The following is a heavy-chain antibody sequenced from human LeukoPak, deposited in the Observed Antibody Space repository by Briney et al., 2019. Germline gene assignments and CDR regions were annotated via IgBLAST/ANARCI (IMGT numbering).Heavy chain of an antibody. D-gene: IGHD3-22*01. J-gene: IGHJ5*02. CDR3: AKSVNSYYDWFDP. CDR2: INDNSRSI. V-gene: IGHV3-21*01. Sequence: GGSLRLSCAASGFTFSSYSMNWVRQAPGKGLEWVSSINDNSRSIFYTDSLKGRFTVSRDNAKNSLYLQMNNLRAEDTAVYYCAKSVNSYYDWFDPWGQGTLVTVSS. CDR1: GFTFSSYS.